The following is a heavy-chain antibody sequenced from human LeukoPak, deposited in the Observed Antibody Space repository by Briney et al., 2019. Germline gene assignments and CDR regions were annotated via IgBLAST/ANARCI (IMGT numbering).Heavy chain of an antibody. CDR3: ARDTEGYLDY. D-gene: IGHD4-17*01. J-gene: IGHJ4*02. V-gene: IGHV3-66*01. Sequence: PGRSLRLSCAASGFTVSSNDMSWIRQAPGKGLEWVSVIYSGGSTYYADSVKGRFTISRDNSKNTLYLQMNSLRAEDTAVYYCARDTEGYLDYWGQGTLVTVSS. CDR1: GFTVSSND. CDR2: IYSGGST.